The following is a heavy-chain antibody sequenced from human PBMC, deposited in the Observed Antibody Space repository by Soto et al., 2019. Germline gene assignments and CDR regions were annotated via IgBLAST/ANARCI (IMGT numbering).Heavy chain of an antibody. D-gene: IGHD3-3*01. J-gene: IGHJ4*02. V-gene: IGHV3-23*01. Sequence: GGSLRLSCAASGFTFSSYAMSWVRQAPGKGLEWVSAISGSGGSTYYADSVKGRFTISRDNSKNTLYLQMNSPRAEDTAVYYCAKVYYDFWSGYYGSFDYWGQGTLVTVSS. CDR2: ISGSGGST. CDR3: AKVYYDFWSGYYGSFDY. CDR1: GFTFSSYA.